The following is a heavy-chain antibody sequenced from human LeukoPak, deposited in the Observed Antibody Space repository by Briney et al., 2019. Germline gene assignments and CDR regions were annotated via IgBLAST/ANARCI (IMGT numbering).Heavy chain of an antibody. J-gene: IGHJ6*02. CDR2: MNPNSGNT. V-gene: IGHV1-8*01. CDR1: GYTFTSYD. Sequence: GASVKVSCKASGYTFTSYDINWVRQATGQALEWMGWMNPNSGNTGYAQKFQGRVTMTRNTSISTAYMELSSLRSEDTAVYYCARGSPLSHGTYPYYYYGMDVWGQGTTVTVSS. CDR3: ARGSPLSHGTYPYYYYGMDV.